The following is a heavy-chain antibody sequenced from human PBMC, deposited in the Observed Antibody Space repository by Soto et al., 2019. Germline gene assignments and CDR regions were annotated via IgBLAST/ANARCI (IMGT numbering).Heavy chain of an antibody. J-gene: IGHJ1*01. Sequence: PCGSLRVFSAASGLTVSSYSMNWVRQAPRKGVEWVSCCSSCRSYIYYADSAKGRFTISRDTGKNSLSLQMKSPRAEATCVYYCARDYDSSGYSPYTEYLWHWARRTLVAVSS. CDR3: ARDYDSSGYSPYTEYLWH. CDR2: CSSCRSYI. V-gene: IGHV3-21*01. D-gene: IGHD3-22*01. CDR1: GLTVSSYS.